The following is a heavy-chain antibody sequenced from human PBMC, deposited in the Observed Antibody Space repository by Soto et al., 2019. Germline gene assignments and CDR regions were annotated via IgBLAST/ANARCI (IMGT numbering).Heavy chain of an antibody. J-gene: IGHJ4*02. D-gene: IGHD6-19*01. CDR1: GGSISSYY. V-gene: IGHV4-59*08. CDR3: SRRVSDSSGWYWDYFDY. CDR2: IYYSGST. Sequence: PSETLSLTCTVSGGSISSYYWSWIRQPPGKGLEWIGYIYYSGSTNYNPSLKSRVTISVDTSKNQFSLKLSSVTAADTAVYYCSRRVSDSSGWYWDYFDYRGQRTLVTGSS.